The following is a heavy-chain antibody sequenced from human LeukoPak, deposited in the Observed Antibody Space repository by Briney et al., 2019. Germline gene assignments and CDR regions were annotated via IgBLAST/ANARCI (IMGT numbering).Heavy chain of an antibody. J-gene: IGHJ6*02. D-gene: IGHD4-17*01. CDR3: ARERDYGDYVRLAYYYYGMDV. Sequence: GGSLRLSCAASGFTFSSYSMNWVRQAPGKGLEWVSSISSSSSYIYYADSVKGRFTISRDNAKNSLYLQMNSLRAEDTAVYYCARERDYGDYVRLAYYYYGMDVWGQGTTVTVSS. CDR2: ISSSSSYI. CDR1: GFTFSSYS. V-gene: IGHV3-21*01.